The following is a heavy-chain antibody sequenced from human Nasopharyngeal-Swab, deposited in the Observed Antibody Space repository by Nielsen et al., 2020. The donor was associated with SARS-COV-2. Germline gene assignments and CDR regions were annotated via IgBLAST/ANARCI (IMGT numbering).Heavy chain of an antibody. CDR3: VRPEGVATSFKYYFQYGMDV. CDR2: IYPRDSDT. Sequence: GESLKIPCKGPGYSFTSYWIAWVRQMPGKGLEWMGIIYPRDSDTRYSPSFQGQVTISADKSISTAYLQWSSLKASDTAMYYCVRPEGVATSFKYYFQYGMDVWGQGTMVTVPS. J-gene: IGHJ6*02. CDR1: GYSFTSYW. D-gene: IGHD5-12*01. V-gene: IGHV5-51*01.